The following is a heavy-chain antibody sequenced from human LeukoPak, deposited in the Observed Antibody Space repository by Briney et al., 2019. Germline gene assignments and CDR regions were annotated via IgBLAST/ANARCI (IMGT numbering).Heavy chain of an antibody. Sequence: ASVKVSCKASGGTFSSYAISWVRQAPGQGLEWMGGIIPIFGTANYAQKFQGRATITADKSTSTAYMELSSLRSEDTAVYYCARAKYSSSPNWFDPWGQGTLVTVSS. V-gene: IGHV1-69*06. CDR2: IIPIFGTA. CDR1: GGTFSSYA. D-gene: IGHD6-6*01. CDR3: ARAKYSSSPNWFDP. J-gene: IGHJ5*02.